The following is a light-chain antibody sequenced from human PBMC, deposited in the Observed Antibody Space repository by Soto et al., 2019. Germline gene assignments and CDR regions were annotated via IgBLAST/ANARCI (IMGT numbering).Light chain of an antibody. J-gene: IGKJ5*01. V-gene: IGKV1-39*01. CDR2: IAS. CDR3: QQTYSTPHT. CDR1: QSISRH. Sequence: DVQMTQSAGTPGAPGRPSVTITCLPSQSISRHLNWYQQKPGKAPNILINIASSLQSGVPSRFSGSGSGTDFTLTIRNLQPEDFATYYCQQTYSTPHTFGPGTRLELK.